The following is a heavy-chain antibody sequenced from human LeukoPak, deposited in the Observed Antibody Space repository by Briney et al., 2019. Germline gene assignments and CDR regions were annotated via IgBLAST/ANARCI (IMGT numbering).Heavy chain of an antibody. CDR2: IYHSGAT. CDR3: ARANRGSYLIY. CDR1: GGSVSSDNW. J-gene: IGHJ4*02. D-gene: IGHD1-26*01. Sequence: SETLSLTCAVSGGSVSSDNWWSWVRQPPGKGLEWIGEIYHSGATNYKSSLKSRVTISIDKSKNQFSLSLSSVTAADTAVYYCARANRGSYLIYWGQGTLVTVSS. V-gene: IGHV4-4*02.